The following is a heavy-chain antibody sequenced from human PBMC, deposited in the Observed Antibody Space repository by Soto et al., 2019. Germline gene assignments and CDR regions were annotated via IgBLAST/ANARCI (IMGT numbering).Heavy chain of an antibody. J-gene: IGHJ4*02. CDR1: AYTFTKYA. V-gene: IGHV1-3*01. Sequence: QVQLVQSGAEVKKPGASVKVSCKASAYTFTKYAMHWVRQAPGQRLEWMGWINGGDGNTKYSQKFQDRVTITKDTSATTDYMELSRLRSEDTAVYYCATTRGWQQLVPFDYLGQGTLVTVSS. CDR2: INGGDGNT. CDR3: ATTRGWQQLVPFDY. D-gene: IGHD6-13*01.